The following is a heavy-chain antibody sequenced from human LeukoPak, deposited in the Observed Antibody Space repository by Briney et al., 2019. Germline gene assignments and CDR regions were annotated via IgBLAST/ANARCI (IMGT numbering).Heavy chain of an antibody. V-gene: IGHV3-30-3*01. Sequence: PGRSLRLSCAASGFTFSGYAMHWVRQAPGKGLEWVAVISYDGSNKYYADSVKGRFTISRDNSKNTLYLQMNSLRAEDTAVYYCARDWGDGGGPWGQGTLVTVSS. D-gene: IGHD2-21*01. CDR2: ISYDGSNK. J-gene: IGHJ5*02. CDR1: GFTFSGYA. CDR3: ARDWGDGGGP.